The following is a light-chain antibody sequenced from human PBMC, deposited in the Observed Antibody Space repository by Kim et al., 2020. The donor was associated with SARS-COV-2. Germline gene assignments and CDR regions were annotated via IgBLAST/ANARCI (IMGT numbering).Light chain of an antibody. V-gene: IGKV3-11*01. Sequence: DIVLTQSPATLSLSPGDRATLSCRASQSVSSYLAWYQHRPGQPPRLLIYDTSKRATGIPGRFSGSGSGADFTLTIRSLEPEDFAVYYCQHRTGWTPTYTFGQGTSWRS. CDR3: QHRTGWTPTYT. J-gene: IGKJ2*01. CDR2: DTS. CDR1: QSVSSY.